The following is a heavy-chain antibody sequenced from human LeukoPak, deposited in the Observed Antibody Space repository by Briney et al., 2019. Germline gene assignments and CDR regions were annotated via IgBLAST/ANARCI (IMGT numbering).Heavy chain of an antibody. CDR1: GGSISSYY. CDR3: ARGGSSGWYVQNYFDT. D-gene: IGHD6-19*01. V-gene: IGHV4-59*08. CDR2: IYYSGST. J-gene: IGHJ5*02. Sequence: SETLSLTCTVSGGSISSYYWSWIRQPPGKGLEWIGYIYYSGSTNYNPSLKSRVTISVDTSKNQFSLKLSSVTAADTAVYYCARGGSSGWYVQNYFDTWGQGTLVTVSS.